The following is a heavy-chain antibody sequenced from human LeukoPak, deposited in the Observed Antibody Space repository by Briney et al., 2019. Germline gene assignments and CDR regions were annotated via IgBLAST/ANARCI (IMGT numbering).Heavy chain of an antibody. Sequence: NTGGSLRLSCAASGFTFNSRTMKWVRQAPGRGLEWVSSITSSGTYIYYADSVKGRFTISRDSAKNSLYLQMNSLRAEDTAVYYCARETTLRGYSYGSLDYWGQGTLVTVSS. CDR3: ARETTLRGYSYGSLDY. J-gene: IGHJ4*02. CDR2: ITSSGTYI. CDR1: GFTFNSRT. D-gene: IGHD5-18*01. V-gene: IGHV3-21*01.